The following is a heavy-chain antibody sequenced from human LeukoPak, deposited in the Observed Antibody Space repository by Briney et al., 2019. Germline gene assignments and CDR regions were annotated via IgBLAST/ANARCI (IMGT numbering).Heavy chain of an antibody. D-gene: IGHD3-22*01. CDR3: VPDSSGYSDY. V-gene: IGHV3-48*01. CDR1: GFTFSSYS. J-gene: IGHJ4*02. CDR2: ISSSSSTI. Sequence: GGSLRLSCAASGFTFSSYSMNWVRQAPGKGLEWVSYISSSSSTIYYADSVKGRFTISRDNAKNSLYLQMNSLRAEDTAVYYCVPDSSGYSDYWGQGTLVTVPS.